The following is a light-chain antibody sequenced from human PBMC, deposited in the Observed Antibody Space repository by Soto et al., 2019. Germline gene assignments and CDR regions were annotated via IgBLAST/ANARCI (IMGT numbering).Light chain of an antibody. J-gene: IGKJ4*01. Sequence: EIVMTQSPATLSVSPGERATLSCRASQSVSSNFAWYQQKPGQAPRLLIYGASTRATGIPARFSGSGSGTEFTLTISSLQSEDFAVYYCQQYNKWPPLTFGGGTKVEIK. CDR3: QQYNKWPPLT. CDR2: GAS. CDR1: QSVSSN. V-gene: IGKV3-15*01.